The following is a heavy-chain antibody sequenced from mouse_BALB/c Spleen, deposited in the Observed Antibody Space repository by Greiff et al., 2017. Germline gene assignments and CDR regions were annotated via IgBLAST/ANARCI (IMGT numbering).Heavy chain of an antibody. D-gene: IGHD1-1*01. V-gene: IGHV5-17*02. CDR1: GFTFSSFG. CDR3: ARDYGSSYGFAY. J-gene: IGHJ3*01. Sequence: EVNLVESGGGLVQPGGSRKLSCAASGFTFSSFGMHWVRQAPEKGLEWVAYISSGSSTIYYADTVKGRFTISRDNPKNTLFLQMTSLRSEDTAMYYCARDYGSSYGFAYWGQGTLVTVSA. CDR2: ISSGSSTI.